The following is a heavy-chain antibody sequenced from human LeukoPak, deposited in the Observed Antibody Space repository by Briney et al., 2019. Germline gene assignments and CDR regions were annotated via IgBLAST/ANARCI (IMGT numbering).Heavy chain of an antibody. CDR1: GYSISSGYY. CDR3: ARIPMIVVVPYYFDY. D-gene: IGHD3-22*01. Sequence: PSETLSLTCTVSGYSISSGYYWGWIRQPPGKGLEWIGSIYHSGSTYYNPSLKSRVTISVDTSKNQFSLKLSSVTAADTAVYYCARIPMIVVVPYYFDYWGQGTLVTVSS. J-gene: IGHJ4*02. V-gene: IGHV4-38-2*02. CDR2: IYHSGST.